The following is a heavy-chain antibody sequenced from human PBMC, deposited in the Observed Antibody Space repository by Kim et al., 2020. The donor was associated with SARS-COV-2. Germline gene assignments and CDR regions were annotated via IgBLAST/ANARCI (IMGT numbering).Heavy chain of an antibody. CDR1: GFTFNTYT. J-gene: IGHJ4*02. Sequence: GGSLRLSCAASGFTFNTYTMHWVRQAPGKELEWVAVTSFDGTYKYYADSVRGRFTISRDNSKNTLYLQMNSLRAVDTAVYYCARSESGSWHNFDSWGQGTLVTGSS. CDR2: TSFDGTYK. V-gene: IGHV3-30*04. CDR3: ARSESGSWHNFDS. D-gene: IGHD6-25*01.